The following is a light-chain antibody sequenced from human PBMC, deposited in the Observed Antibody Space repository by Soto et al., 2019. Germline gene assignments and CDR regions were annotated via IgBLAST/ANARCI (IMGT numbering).Light chain of an antibody. CDR2: GAS. Sequence: EIVLTQSPGTLSLSPGERATLSCRASQSVSSSYLAWYQQKPGQAPRLLIYGASSRATGIPDRFSGSGSGTDFTLTISRLEPEDCAVYYCHQYGSSPLTFGGGTKVEI. CDR1: QSVSSSY. CDR3: HQYGSSPLT. V-gene: IGKV3-20*01. J-gene: IGKJ4*01.